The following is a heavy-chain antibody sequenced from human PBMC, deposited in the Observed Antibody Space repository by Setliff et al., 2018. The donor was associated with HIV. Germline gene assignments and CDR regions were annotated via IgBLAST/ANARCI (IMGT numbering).Heavy chain of an antibody. CDR3: ARDPDYGDFIALDI. D-gene: IGHD4-17*01. J-gene: IGHJ3*02. Sequence: PGGSLRLSCAASGFTFSYYSMHWVRQAPGKGLEWISFMSSYRTSMTHYADSVKGRFTVSRDDAKNSLYLQMNNLRAEDTAVYFCARDPDYGDFIALDIWGQRTMVTVSS. CDR2: MSSYRTSMT. CDR1: GFTFSYYS. V-gene: IGHV3-48*01.